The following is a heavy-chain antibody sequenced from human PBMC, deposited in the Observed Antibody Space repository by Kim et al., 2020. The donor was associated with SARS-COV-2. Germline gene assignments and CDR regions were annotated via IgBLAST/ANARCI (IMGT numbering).Heavy chain of an antibody. Sequence: SETLSLTCTVSGGSISRYYWSWIRQPPGKGLEWMGNIYYSGNSNYNPSLKSRVTISVDTSKNQFSLKLSSVTAADTAVYYCARDRGDYTGNRDYSYGMDV. CDR1: GGSISRYY. V-gene: IGHV4-59*13. CDR2: IYYSGNS. D-gene: IGHD2-2*02. CDR3: ARDRGDYTGNRDYSYGMDV. J-gene: IGHJ6*01.